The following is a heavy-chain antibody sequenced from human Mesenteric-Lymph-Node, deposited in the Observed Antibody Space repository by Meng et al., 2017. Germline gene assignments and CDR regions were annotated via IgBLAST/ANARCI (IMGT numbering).Heavy chain of an antibody. J-gene: IGHJ3*02. CDR2: IYSGGYT. V-gene: IGHV3-53*04. D-gene: IGHD4-17*01. CDR3: ARGTTSNDAFDI. CDR1: GFTVSSNY. Sequence: GGSLRLSCAASGFTVSSNYMTWVRQAPGKGLEWVSVIYSGGYTYYADSVKGRFTISRHNSKNTLYLQMNSLRAEDTAVYYCARGTTSNDAFDIWGQGTMVTVSS.